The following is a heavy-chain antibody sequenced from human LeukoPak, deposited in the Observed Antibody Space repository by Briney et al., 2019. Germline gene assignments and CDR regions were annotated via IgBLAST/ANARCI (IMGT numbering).Heavy chain of an antibody. CDR2: IIPIFGTA. J-gene: IGHJ4*02. D-gene: IGHD1-26*01. V-gene: IGHV1-69*05. CDR1: GGTFSSYA. CDR3: ARDWIVGADVLGY. Sequence: SVKVSCKASGGTFSSYAISWVRQAPGQELEWMGRIIPIFGTANYAQKFQGRVTITTDESTSTAYMELSSLRSEDTAVYYCARDWIVGADVLGYWGQGTLVTVSS.